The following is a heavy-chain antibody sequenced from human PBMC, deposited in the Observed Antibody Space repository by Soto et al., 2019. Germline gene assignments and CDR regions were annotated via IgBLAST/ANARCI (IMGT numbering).Heavy chain of an antibody. CDR2: IYYSGST. CDR3: TRVQH. D-gene: IGHD3-3*01. J-gene: IGHJ1*01. Sequence: VSDGSSGNLGCCWIWIRQHPGKGLEWIGYIYYSGSTYYNPSLKSRVTMSVDTSNNRFALTLSSVTAADTAVYYHTRVQHW. CDR1: DGSSGNLGCC. V-gene: IGHV4-31*08.